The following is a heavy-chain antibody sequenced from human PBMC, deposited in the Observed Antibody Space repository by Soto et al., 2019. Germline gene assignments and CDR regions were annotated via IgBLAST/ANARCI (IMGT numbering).Heavy chain of an antibody. D-gene: IGHD3-22*01. J-gene: IGHJ6*03. CDR1: GFTFDDYA. CDR3: AKGGGYSPYYYMDV. Sequence: EVQVVESGGGLVQPGRSLRVSCAASGFTFDDYAMHWVRQAPGKGLEWVSGISWNSGNKAYADSVKGRFTISRDTAKNSLYLQMNSLRAEDTALYYCAKGGGYSPYYYMDVWGKGTTVTVSS. CDR2: ISWNSGNK. V-gene: IGHV3-9*01.